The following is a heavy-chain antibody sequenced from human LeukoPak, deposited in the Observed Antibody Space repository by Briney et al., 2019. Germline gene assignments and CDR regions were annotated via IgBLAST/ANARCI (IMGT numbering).Heavy chain of an antibody. V-gene: IGHV4-4*07. CDR2: IYYSGST. J-gene: IGHJ4*02. D-gene: IGHD3-22*01. CDR1: GGSMSHYY. CDR3: AREYYYDTSGPGGAYDS. Sequence: SETLSLTCTVSGGSMSHYYWSWIRQPAGKRLEWIGRIYYSGSTNYNPSLKSRVSMSVDTSNYQFSLRLSSVTAADTAFYYCAREYYYDTSGPGGAYDSWGQGTLVTVSS.